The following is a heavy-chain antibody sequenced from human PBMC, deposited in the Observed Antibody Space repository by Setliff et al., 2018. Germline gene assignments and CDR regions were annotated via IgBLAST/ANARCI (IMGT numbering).Heavy chain of an antibody. CDR1: GGSFDTYY. J-gene: IGHJ3*02. Sequence: PSETLSLTCNVYGGSFDTYYWSWIRQPPGKGLEWFGEINQSGSGDYNPSFKGRVTISVDTSKKQFSLTLTSVTAADTALYYCRQAVVGRDVFDIWGQGTVVTVPS. D-gene: IGHD1-1*01. CDR3: RQAVVGRDVFDI. CDR2: INQSGSG. V-gene: IGHV4-34*01.